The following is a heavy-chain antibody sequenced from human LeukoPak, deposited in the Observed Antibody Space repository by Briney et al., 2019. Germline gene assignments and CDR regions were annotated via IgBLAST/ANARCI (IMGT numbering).Heavy chain of an antibody. J-gene: IGHJ4*02. CDR2: ISAYNGNT. Sequence: GASVKVSCKASGYTFTSYGISWVRQAPGQGLEWMGWISAYNGNTIYAQKFQGRVTMTEDTSTDTAYMELSSLRSEDTAVYYCATDPGKYCSSTSCLFDYWGQGTLVTVSS. CDR1: GYTFTSYG. V-gene: IGHV1-18*01. CDR3: ATDPGKYCSSTSCLFDY. D-gene: IGHD2-2*01.